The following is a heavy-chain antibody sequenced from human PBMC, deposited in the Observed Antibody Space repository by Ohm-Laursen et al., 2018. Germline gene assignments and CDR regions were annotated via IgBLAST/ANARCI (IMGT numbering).Heavy chain of an antibody. CDR1: GFTFSSYS. D-gene: IGHD3-3*01. CDR2: ISSSSSTI. CDR3: ARIAPIRWNYDFWSGYPEDDY. V-gene: IGHV3-48*01. J-gene: IGHJ4*02. Sequence: GSLRLSCAASGFTFSSYSMNWVRQAPGKGLEWVSYISSSSSTIYYADSVKGRFTISRDNAKNSLYLQMNSLRAEDTAVYYCARIAPIRWNYDFWSGYPEDDYWGQGTLVTVSS.